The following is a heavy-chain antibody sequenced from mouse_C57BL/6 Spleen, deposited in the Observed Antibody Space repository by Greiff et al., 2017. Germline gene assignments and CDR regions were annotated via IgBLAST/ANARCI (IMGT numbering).Heavy chain of an antibody. CDR1: GYTFTSYW. CDR2: IDPSDSYT. CDR3: ARGALYGRGLDY. D-gene: IGHD1-1*01. Sequence: QVQLQQPGAELVKPGASVKLSCKASGYTFTSYWMQWVKQRPGQGLEWIGEIDPSDSYTNYNQKFKGKATLTVDTSSSTAYMQLSSLTSEDSAVYYGARGALYGRGLDYWGQGTSVTVSS. J-gene: IGHJ4*01. V-gene: IGHV1-50*01.